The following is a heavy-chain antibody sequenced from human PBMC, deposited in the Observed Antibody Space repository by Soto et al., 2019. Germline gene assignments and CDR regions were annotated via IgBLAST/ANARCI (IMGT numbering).Heavy chain of an antibody. CDR3: AKGGPFTGGFDP. CDR1: GLTLRSYA. Sequence: EGQLVQSGGDLVQPGGSLRLSCAGSGLTLRSYAMTWIRQTPEKGLEWVSTISGRSGVPSYADSVNGRFTVSRDNSKNTLYLQMNSLRPEDTGLYYCAKGGPFTGGFDPWGQGTLVTVAS. D-gene: IGHD3-16*01. J-gene: IGHJ5*02. V-gene: IGHV3-23*04. CDR2: ISGRSGVP.